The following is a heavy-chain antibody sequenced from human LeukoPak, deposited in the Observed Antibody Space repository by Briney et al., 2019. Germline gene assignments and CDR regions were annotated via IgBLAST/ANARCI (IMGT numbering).Heavy chain of an antibody. J-gene: IGHJ5*02. CDR2: INPNSGGT. D-gene: IGHD6-6*01. V-gene: IGHV1-2*02. CDR3: ARDGSSSGGGWFDP. Sequence: ASVKVSCKASGYTFTGYYMHWVRQAPGQGLEWMGWINPNSGGTNYAQKFQGRVTMTRDTSINTAYMELSRLRSDDTAVYYCARDGSSSGGGWFDPWGQGTLVTVSS. CDR1: GYTFTGYY.